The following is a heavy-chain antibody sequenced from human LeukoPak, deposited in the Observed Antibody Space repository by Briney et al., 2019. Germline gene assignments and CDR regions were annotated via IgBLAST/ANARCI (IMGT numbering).Heavy chain of an antibody. V-gene: IGHV1-2*02. Sequence: GASVKVSCKASGYTFTGYYMHWLRQAPGQGLEWMGWINPNSGGTNYAQKFQGRVTMTRDTSITTAYMELSRLRFDDTAVYYCARVVVVSAGVSNWFDHWGQGTLVTVSS. J-gene: IGHJ5*02. CDR1: GYTFTGYY. D-gene: IGHD2-2*01. CDR2: INPNSGGT. CDR3: ARVVVVSAGVSNWFDH.